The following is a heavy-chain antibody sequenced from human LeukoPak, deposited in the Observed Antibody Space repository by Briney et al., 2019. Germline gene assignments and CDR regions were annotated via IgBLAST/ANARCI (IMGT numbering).Heavy chain of an antibody. J-gene: IGHJ5*02. V-gene: IGHV3-9*01. Sequence: GRSLRLSCAASGFTFDDYYMHWVRQVPGKGLEWVSGISWNSGSTGYAGSVKGRFTMSRDNTKNSLYLQMNSLTPDDTALYYCVRGNFGPAQWFDPWGQGTLVTVSS. CDR1: GFTFDDYY. CDR2: ISWNSGST. D-gene: IGHD3/OR15-3a*01. CDR3: VRGNFGPAQWFDP.